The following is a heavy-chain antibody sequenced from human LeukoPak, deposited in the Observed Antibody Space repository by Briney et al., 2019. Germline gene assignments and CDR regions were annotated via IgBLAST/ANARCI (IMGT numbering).Heavy chain of an antibody. Sequence: ASVKVSCKASGYTFTSYGISWVRQAPGQGLEWMGWISAYNGNTNYAQKLQGRVTMTTDTSTSTAYMELRSLRSDDTAVYYCASEGYCSSTSCFYFDYWGQGTLVTVSS. V-gene: IGHV1-18*01. CDR2: ISAYNGNT. CDR1: GYTFTSYG. J-gene: IGHJ4*02. CDR3: ASEGYCSSTSCFYFDY. D-gene: IGHD2-2*01.